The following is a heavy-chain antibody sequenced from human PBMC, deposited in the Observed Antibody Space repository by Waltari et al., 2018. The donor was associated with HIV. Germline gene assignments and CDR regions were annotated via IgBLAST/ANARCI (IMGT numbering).Heavy chain of an antibody. D-gene: IGHD5-12*01. J-gene: IGHJ4*02. CDR1: GFTLSSYG. Sequence: QVQLVESGGGVVQPGRSLRLSCAASGFTLSSYGMHWVRQAPGKGLEWVAVIWYDGSNKYYADSVKGRFIISRDNSKNTLYLEMNSLRVEDTAVYYCARRDGYNVVDFWGQGTLVTVSS. CDR3: ARRDGYNVVDF. V-gene: IGHV3-33*01. CDR2: IWYDGSNK.